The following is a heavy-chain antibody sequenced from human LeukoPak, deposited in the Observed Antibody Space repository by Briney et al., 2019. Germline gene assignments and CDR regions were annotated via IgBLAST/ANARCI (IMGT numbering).Heavy chain of an antibody. D-gene: IGHD3-22*01. CDR1: GFSFSSYG. J-gene: IGHJ4*02. Sequence: GGSLRLSCAASGFSFSSYGMTWVRQAPGKGLDWVSSISGGGGSTSSADSVKGRFTISRDNSKNTLYLQMNSLRAEDTAVYYCAKSSYYDSSGYYREYYFDHWGQGTLVTVSS. V-gene: IGHV3-23*01. CDR3: AKSSYYDSSGYYREYYFDH. CDR2: ISGGGGST.